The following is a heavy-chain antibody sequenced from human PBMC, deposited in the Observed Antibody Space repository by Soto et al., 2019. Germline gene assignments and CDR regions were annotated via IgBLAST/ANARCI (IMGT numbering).Heavy chain of an antibody. V-gene: IGHV3-48*01. J-gene: IGHJ5*01. Sequence: EVQLVESGGGLVQPGGSLRLSCAASGFTFSSYSMNWVRQAPGKGLEWVSYISSSSSTIYYADSVKGRFTISRDNAKNSLYRQMNSLRAEDTAVYYCAREEGLLNSFDSWGQGTRVTVSS. CDR3: AREEGLLNSFDS. D-gene: IGHD1-26*01. CDR1: GFTFSSYS. CDR2: ISSSSSTI.